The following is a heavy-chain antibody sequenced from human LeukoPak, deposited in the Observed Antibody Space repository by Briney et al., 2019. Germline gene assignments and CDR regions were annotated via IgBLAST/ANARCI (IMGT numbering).Heavy chain of an antibody. J-gene: IGHJ3*02. CDR3: ARLGGADYYDSSNDAFDI. D-gene: IGHD3-22*01. CDR1: GGSISGYY. CDR2: IYYSGST. Sequence: SETLSLTCTVSGGSISGYYWSWIRQPPGKGLEWIGYIYYSGSTNYNPSLKSRVTISVDTSKNQFSLKLSSVTAADTAVYYCARLGGADYYDSSNDAFDIWGQGTMVTVSS. V-gene: IGHV4-59*08.